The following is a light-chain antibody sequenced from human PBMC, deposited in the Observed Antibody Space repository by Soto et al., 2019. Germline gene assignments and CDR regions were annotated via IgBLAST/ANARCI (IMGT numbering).Light chain of an antibody. J-gene: IGKJ1*01. Sequence: EILLTQSPATLSSSPGERATLSCRASQSVSSYLAWYQRKPGQAPRLLIYDASNRATGIPARFSGSGSGTDFTLTISSLEPEDFAVYYCQQRSNWPPWTFGQGTKVDIK. V-gene: IGKV3-11*01. CDR1: QSVSSY. CDR3: QQRSNWPPWT. CDR2: DAS.